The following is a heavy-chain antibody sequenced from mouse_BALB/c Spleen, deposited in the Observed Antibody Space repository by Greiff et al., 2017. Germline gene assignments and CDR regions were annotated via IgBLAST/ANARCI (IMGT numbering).Heavy chain of an antibody. CDR2: INSNGGST. D-gene: IGHD2-14*01. Sequence: EVMLVESGGGLVQPGGSLKLSCAASGFTFSSYGMSWVRQTPDKRLELVATINSNGGSTYYSDSVKGRFTICRDNAKNTLYLQLSSQKTEDTAMYCCAREDRYDWFDYWGQGTLVTVSA. J-gene: IGHJ3*01. CDR1: GFTFSSYG. V-gene: IGHV5-6-3*01. CDR3: AREDRYDWFDY.